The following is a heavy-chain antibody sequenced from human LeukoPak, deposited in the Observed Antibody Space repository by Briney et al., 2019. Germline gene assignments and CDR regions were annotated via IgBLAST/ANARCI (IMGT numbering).Heavy chain of an antibody. Sequence: GGSLRLSCAASGFTFSSYAMSWVRQAPGKGLEWVSAISGGGGSTFYADSVKGRFTISRDNSKNTLYLQMNSLRAEDTAVYYCAKVPDAMIVVVISWGQGTLVTVSS. CDR2: ISGGGGST. D-gene: IGHD3-22*01. CDR3: AKVPDAMIVVVIS. J-gene: IGHJ5*02. V-gene: IGHV3-23*01. CDR1: GFTFSSYA.